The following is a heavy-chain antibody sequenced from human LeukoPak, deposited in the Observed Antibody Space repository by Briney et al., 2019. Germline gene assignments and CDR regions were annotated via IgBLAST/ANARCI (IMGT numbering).Heavy chain of an antibody. V-gene: IGHV3-20*04. CDR3: ARDSRDIVVVVAATPDYYYYMDV. D-gene: IGHD2-15*01. Sequence: GGSLRLSCAASGFTFDDYGMSWVRQAPGKGLEWVSGINWNGGSTGYADSVKGRFTISRDNAKNSLYLQMNSLRAEDTALYYCARDSRDIVVVVAATPDYYYYMDVWGKGTTVTVSS. J-gene: IGHJ6*03. CDR2: INWNGGST. CDR1: GFTFDDYG.